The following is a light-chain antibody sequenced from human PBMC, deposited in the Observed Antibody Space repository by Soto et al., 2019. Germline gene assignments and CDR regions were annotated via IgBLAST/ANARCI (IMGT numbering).Light chain of an antibody. CDR2: GNS. CDR1: SSNIGAGYD. V-gene: IGLV1-40*01. Sequence: QSVLTQPPSVSGAPGQRVTISCTGSSSNIGAGYDVHWYQQLPGTAHKLLIYGNSNRPSGVPDRFSGSKSGTSASLAITGLQAEDEADYYCQSYDSSLSNVFGTGTKLTVL. J-gene: IGLJ1*01. CDR3: QSYDSSLSNV.